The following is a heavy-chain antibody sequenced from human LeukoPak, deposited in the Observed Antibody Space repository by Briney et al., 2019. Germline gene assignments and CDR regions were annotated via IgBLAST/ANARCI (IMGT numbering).Heavy chain of an antibody. CDR3: AELGITMIGGV. Sequence: GGSLRLSCATSGFTFSSYWMSWVRQAPGKGLEWVSYISSSGSTIYYADSVKGRFTISRDNAKNSLYLQMNSLRAEDTAVYYCAELGITMIGGVWGKGTTVTISS. J-gene: IGHJ6*04. CDR1: GFTFSSYW. CDR2: ISSSGSTI. D-gene: IGHD3-10*02. V-gene: IGHV3-48*03.